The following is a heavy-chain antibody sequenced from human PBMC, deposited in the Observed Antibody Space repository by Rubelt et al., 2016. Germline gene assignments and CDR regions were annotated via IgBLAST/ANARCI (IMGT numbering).Heavy chain of an antibody. V-gene: IGHV4-38-2*02. J-gene: IGHJ4*02. CDR3: ARHKMRDGEVHFDY. CDR1: GYSISSGYF. D-gene: IGHD3-10*01. Sequence: QLHLQESGPGLVKPSETLSLTCTVSGYSISSGYFWGWIRQPPGKGLEWIASIYHSGSTYYNPSLKSRVAMSVDTSKNQFSLKLRSVTAADTAVYYCARHKMRDGEVHFDYWGQGSLVTVSS. CDR2: IYHSGST.